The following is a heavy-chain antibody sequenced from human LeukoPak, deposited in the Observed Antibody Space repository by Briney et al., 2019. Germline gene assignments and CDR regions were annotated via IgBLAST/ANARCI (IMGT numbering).Heavy chain of an antibody. CDR1: GGSISSYY. J-gene: IGHJ4*02. CDR3: ARHYGGHCGGDCYSFDY. Sequence: SETLSLTCTVSGGSISSYYWSWIRQPPGKGLEWIGYIYYTGSTNYNPSLKSRVTISVDTSKNQFSLKLSSVTDADTAVYYCARHYGGHCGGDCYSFDYWGQGTLVTVSS. CDR2: IYYTGST. D-gene: IGHD2-21*02. V-gene: IGHV4-59*08.